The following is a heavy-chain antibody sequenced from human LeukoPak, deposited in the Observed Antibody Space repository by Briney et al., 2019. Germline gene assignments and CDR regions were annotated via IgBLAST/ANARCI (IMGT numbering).Heavy chain of an antibody. D-gene: IGHD3-10*01. V-gene: IGHV4-39*07. CDR1: GGSISTSTYY. CDR3: ARVIYGSGTYYKGWFDP. CDR2: IYYSGSP. J-gene: IGHJ5*02. Sequence: SETLSLTCTISGGSISTSTYYWGWIRQPPGKGLEWIGSIYYSGSPYYNPSLKSRVTISVDTSNNQFSLKLSSVTAADTAVYYCARVIYGSGTYYKGWFDPWGQGTLVSVSS.